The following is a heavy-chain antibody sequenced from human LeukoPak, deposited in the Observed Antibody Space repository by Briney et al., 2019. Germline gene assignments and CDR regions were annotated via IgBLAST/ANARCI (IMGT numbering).Heavy chain of an antibody. V-gene: IGHV1-69*01. Sequence: PIFGTANYAQKFQGRVTITADESTSTAYMELSSLRSEDTAVYYCASSVDTAMVNYYGMDVWGQGTTVTVSS. D-gene: IGHD5-18*01. CDR3: ASSVDTAMVNYYGMDV. CDR2: PIFGTA. J-gene: IGHJ6*02.